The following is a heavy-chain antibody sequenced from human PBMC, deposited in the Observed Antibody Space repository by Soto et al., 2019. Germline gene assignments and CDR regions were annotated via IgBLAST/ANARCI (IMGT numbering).Heavy chain of an antibody. CDR1: GASIISSNYY. Sequence: PSETLSLTCTVSGASIISSNYYGGWIRQPPGKGLEWIGSIYYSGNTYHNPSLRSRVTISVDTSKNQFSLKLSSVTAADTAMYYCARHYYFDSSGYHDAFDIWGQGTMVTVSS. D-gene: IGHD3-22*01. CDR3: ARHYYFDSSGYHDAFDI. V-gene: IGHV4-39*01. J-gene: IGHJ3*02. CDR2: IYYSGNT.